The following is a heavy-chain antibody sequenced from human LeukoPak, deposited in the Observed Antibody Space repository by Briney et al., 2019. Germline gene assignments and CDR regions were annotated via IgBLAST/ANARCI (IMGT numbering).Heavy chain of an antibody. D-gene: IGHD5-18*01. J-gene: IGHJ4*02. CDR2: IYYSGNT. CDR3: ARDRRDTSMVWDY. Sequence: SETLSLTCTVSGGSMSSYYWSWIRQPPGKGLEWIGYIYYSGNTNYNPSLKSRVTISVDTSKNQFSLKMRSVTAADTAVYYCARDRRDTSMVWDYWGQGTLVTVSS. V-gene: IGHV4-59*01. CDR1: GGSMSSYY.